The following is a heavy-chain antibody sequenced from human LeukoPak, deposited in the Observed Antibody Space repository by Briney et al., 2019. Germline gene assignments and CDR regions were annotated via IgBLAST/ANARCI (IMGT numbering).Heavy chain of an antibody. V-gene: IGHV1-2*04. J-gene: IGHJ6*02. CDR2: INPNSGGT. CDR3: ARSPLDEWRYFDWLSTPYGMDV. Sequence: ASVTVSCKASGYTFTGYYMHWVRPAPGQGLAWMGWINPNSGGTNYAQKFQGWVTMTRDTSISTAYMELSRLRSDDTAVYYCARSPLDEWRYFDWLSTPYGMDVWGQGTTVTVSS. D-gene: IGHD3-9*01. CDR1: GYTFTGYY.